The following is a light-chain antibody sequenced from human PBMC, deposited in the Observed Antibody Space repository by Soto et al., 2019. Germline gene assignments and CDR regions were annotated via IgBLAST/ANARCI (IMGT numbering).Light chain of an antibody. V-gene: IGKV3-15*01. Sequence: EIGMTQSPATLSVSPGERATLSCRASQSVSSNLAWYQQKPGQAPRLLIYGASTRATGIPARFSGSGSGTEFTLTISSLQSEDFAVYYCQQYNNWFTFGPGTKVDIK. CDR3: QQYNNWFT. CDR2: GAS. J-gene: IGKJ3*01. CDR1: QSVSSN.